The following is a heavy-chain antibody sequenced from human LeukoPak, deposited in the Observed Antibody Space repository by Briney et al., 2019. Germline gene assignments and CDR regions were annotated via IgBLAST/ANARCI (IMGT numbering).Heavy chain of an antibody. D-gene: IGHD1-7*01. CDR1: GFTFSTYA. V-gene: IGHV3-23*01. Sequence: GGSLRLSCAASGFTFSTYAMTWVRQAPGKGLEWVSLISGTGGSTYYADSVKGRFTISRDNSKNTLYLQMNSLRAEDTAVYFCARDGEAFGWNYAFDYWGQGTLVTVSS. CDR2: ISGTGGST. J-gene: IGHJ4*02. CDR3: ARDGEAFGWNYAFDY.